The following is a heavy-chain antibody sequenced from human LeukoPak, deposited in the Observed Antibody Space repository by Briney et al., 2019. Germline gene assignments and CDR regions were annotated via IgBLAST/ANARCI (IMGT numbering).Heavy chain of an antibody. CDR3: ATQYDILTGYRY. J-gene: IGHJ4*02. CDR2: FDPEGGET. CDR1: GYTLTELS. Sequence: ASVKVSCKVSGYTLTELSMHWVRQAPGKGLEWMGGFDPEGGETIYAQKFQGRVTMTEDTSTDTAYMELSSLRSEDTAVYYCATQYDILTGYRYWGQGTLVTVSS. V-gene: IGHV1-24*01. D-gene: IGHD3-9*01.